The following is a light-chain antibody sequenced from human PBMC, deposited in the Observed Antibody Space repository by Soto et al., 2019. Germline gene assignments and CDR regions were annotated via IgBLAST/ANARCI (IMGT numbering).Light chain of an antibody. CDR3: QTWGTGIVV. J-gene: IGLJ2*01. Sequence: QSVPTQSPSASASLGASVKLTCTLSSGHSSYAIAWRQQQPEKGPRYLMKLNSDGSHSKGDGIPDRFSGSSSGAERYLTISSLQSEDEADYYCQTWGTGIVVFGGGTQLTVL. CDR1: SGHSSYA. CDR2: LNSDGSH. V-gene: IGLV4-69*01.